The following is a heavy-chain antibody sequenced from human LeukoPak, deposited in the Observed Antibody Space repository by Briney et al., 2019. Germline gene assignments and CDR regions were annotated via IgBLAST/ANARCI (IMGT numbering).Heavy chain of an antibody. CDR3: AREPRGDTPGGFDY. CDR1: GGSISSSNW. Sequence: SETLSLTCAVSGGSISSSNWWSWVRQPPGKGLEWIGEIYHSGSTNYNPSLKSRVTISVDKSKNQFSLKLSSVTAADTAVYYCAREPRGDTPGGFDYWGQGTLVTVSS. D-gene: IGHD4-17*01. V-gene: IGHV4-4*02. CDR2: IYHSGST. J-gene: IGHJ4*02.